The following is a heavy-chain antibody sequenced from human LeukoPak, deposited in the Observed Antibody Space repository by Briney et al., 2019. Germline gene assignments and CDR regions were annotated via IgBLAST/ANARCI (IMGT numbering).Heavy chain of an antibody. CDR3: ASDGAVAGPYYFDY. CDR1: GGSISSSSYY. CDR2: IYYSGST. D-gene: IGHD6-19*01. J-gene: IGHJ4*02. Sequence: SETLPLTCTVSGGSISSSSYYWGWIRQPPGKGLEWIGSIYYSGSTYYNPSLKSRVTISVDTSKNQFSLKLSSVTAADTAVYYCASDGAVAGPYYFDYWGQGTLVTVSS. V-gene: IGHV4-39*01.